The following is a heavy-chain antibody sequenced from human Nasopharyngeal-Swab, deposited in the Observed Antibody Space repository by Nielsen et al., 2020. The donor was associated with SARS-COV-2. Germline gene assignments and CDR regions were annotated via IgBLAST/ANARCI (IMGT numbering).Heavy chain of an antibody. D-gene: IGHD2-15*01. CDR3: AKDRYCSGGSCYLYYFDY. Sequence: WIRQPPGKGLEWVSGISWNSGSIGYADSVKGRFTISRDNAKNSLYLQMNSLRAEDTAVYYCAKDRYCSGGSCYLYYFDYWGQGTLVTVSS. J-gene: IGHJ4*02. CDR2: ISWNSGSI. V-gene: IGHV3-9*01.